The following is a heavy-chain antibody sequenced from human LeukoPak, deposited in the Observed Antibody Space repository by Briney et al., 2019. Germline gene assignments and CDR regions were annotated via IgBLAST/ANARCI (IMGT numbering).Heavy chain of an antibody. CDR3: ARDESGYYYFDY. Sequence: GGSLRLSCAASGFTFSSYGMHWVRQAPGKGLEWVAVIWYDGSNKYYADSVKGRFTISRDNSKNTLYLQMNSLRAEDTAVYYCARDESGYYYFDYWGQGTLVTVSS. CDR1: GFTFSSYG. J-gene: IGHJ4*02. CDR2: IWYDGSNK. D-gene: IGHD3-3*01. V-gene: IGHV3-33*01.